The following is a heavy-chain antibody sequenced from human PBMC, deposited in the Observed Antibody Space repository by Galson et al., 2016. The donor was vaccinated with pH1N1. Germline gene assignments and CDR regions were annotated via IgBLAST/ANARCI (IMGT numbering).Heavy chain of an antibody. CDR2: IYSGGST. CDR1: GYSITSGYY. Sequence: ETLSLTCVVSGYSITSGYYWAWVRQAPGKGLEGVSVIYSGGSTQYADSVKGRFTISRDKSSNTLYLQMNSLRAEDTAVYYCASHPSVGQWGQGTLVAVSP. CDR3: ASHPSVGQ. V-gene: IGHV3-53*01. J-gene: IGHJ4*02. D-gene: IGHD2-2*01.